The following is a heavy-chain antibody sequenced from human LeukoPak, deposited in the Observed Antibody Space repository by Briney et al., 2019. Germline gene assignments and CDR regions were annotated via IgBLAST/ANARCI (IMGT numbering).Heavy chain of an antibody. J-gene: IGHJ4*02. Sequence: PSETLSLTCTVSGGSISSYYWSWIRQPPGKGLEWIGYIYYSGSANHNPSLKSRVTILIDTSKNQFSLKLSSVTAADTAVYYCARKAVAGSGNFDYWGQGTLVTVSS. V-gene: IGHV4-59*08. D-gene: IGHD6-19*01. CDR2: IYYSGSA. CDR3: ARKAVAGSGNFDY. CDR1: GGSISSYY.